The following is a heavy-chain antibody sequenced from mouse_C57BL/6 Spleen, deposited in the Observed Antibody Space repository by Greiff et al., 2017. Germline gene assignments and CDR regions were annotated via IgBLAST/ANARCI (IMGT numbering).Heavy chain of an antibody. Sequence: QLQQSGAELARPGASVKMSCKASGYTFTSYTMHWVKQRPGQGLEWIGYINPSSGYTKYNQKFKDKATLTADKSSSTAYMQLSSLTSEDSAVYYCARGSAQVYAMDYWGQGTSVTVSS. CDR3: ARGSAQVYAMDY. CDR2: INPSSGYT. D-gene: IGHD3-2*02. CDR1: GYTFTSYT. J-gene: IGHJ4*01. V-gene: IGHV1-4*01.